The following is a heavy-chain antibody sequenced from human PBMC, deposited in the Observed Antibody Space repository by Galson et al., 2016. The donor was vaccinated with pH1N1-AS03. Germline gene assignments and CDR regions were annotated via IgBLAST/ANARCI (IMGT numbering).Heavy chain of an antibody. Sequence: SGFTFSIYAMHWVRQAPGKGLEWVSGVGGVDGSLWYAESVKGRFTVSSDNSKGTLDLQMNRLRADDTAVYYCARGSGSPHWFDPWGQGTLVTVSS. V-gene: IGHV3-23*01. D-gene: IGHD3-3*01. CDR1: GFTFSIYA. CDR2: VGGVDGSL. CDR3: ARGSGSPHWFDP. J-gene: IGHJ5*02.